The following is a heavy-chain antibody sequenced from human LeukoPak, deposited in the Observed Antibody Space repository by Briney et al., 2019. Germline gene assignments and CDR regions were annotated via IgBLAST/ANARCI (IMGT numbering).Heavy chain of an antibody. CDR1: GFTFSSYA. D-gene: IGHD6-25*01. Sequence: GGSLRLSCAASGFTFSSYAMSWVRQAPGKGLEWVSAISGSGGSTYYADSVKGRFTISRDNSKNTLYPQMNSLRAEDTAVYYCAKGGSGWTIFDYWGQGTLVTVSS. CDR2: ISGSGGST. J-gene: IGHJ4*02. CDR3: AKGGSGWTIFDY. V-gene: IGHV3-23*01.